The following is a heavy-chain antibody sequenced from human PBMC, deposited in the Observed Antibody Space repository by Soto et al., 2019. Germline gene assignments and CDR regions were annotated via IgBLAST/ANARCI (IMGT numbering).Heavy chain of an antibody. D-gene: IGHD1-1*01. J-gene: IGHJ4*02. CDR1: GGSISSYY. V-gene: IGHV4-59*01. CDR2: IYYSGST. CDR3: ARARVGTAIFDY. Sequence: SETLSLTCTVSGGSISSYYWSWIRRPPGKGLEWIGYIYYSGSTNYNPSLKSRVTISVDTSKNQFSLKLSSVTAADTAVYYCARARVGTAIFDYWGQGTLVTVSS.